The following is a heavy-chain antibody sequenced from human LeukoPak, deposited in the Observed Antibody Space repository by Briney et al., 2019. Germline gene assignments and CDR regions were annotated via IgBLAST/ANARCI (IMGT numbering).Heavy chain of an antibody. CDR2: IKEDGSEK. CDR1: GFTFSSYW. J-gene: IGHJ4*02. CDR3: ARGYCSSTSCYTPFDY. V-gene: IGHV3-7*01. Sequence: GGSLRLSCAASGFTFSSYWMSWVRQAPGKGLEWVANIKEDGSEKYYVDSVKGRFTISRDNAKNSLYLQMNSLRAEDTAVYYCARGYCSSTSCYTPFDYWGQGTLVTVSS. D-gene: IGHD2-2*02.